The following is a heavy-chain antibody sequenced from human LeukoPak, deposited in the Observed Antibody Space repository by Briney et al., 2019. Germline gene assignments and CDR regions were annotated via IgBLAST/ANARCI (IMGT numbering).Heavy chain of an antibody. CDR1: GFTFTGYY. Sequence: WASVKVSCKASGFTFTGYYMHWVRQAPGQGLEWMGWINPNSGGTNYAQKFQGRVTMTRDTSITTAYMELTSLRSDDTAVYYCARDLFYSVSGTYYNVGRVFNYWGQGTLVTVSS. CDR2: INPNSGGT. CDR3: ARDLFYSVSGTYYNVGRVFNY. D-gene: IGHD3-10*01. V-gene: IGHV1-2*02. J-gene: IGHJ4*02.